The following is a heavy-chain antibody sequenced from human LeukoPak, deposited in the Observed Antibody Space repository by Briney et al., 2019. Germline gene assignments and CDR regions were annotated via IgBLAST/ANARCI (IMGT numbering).Heavy chain of an antibody. Sequence: ASVKVSCKASGYTFTGYYMHWVRQAPGQGLEWMGWINPNSGGTNYAQKFQGRVTMTRDTNISTAYMEMSRLRSDDTAVYYCARPTLDCCYTGTTDYYYIDVWGKGTTVTVSS. D-gene: IGHD2-2*02. CDR1: GYTFTGYY. CDR3: ARPTLDCCYTGTTDYYYIDV. V-gene: IGHV1-2*02. J-gene: IGHJ6*03. CDR2: INPNSGGT.